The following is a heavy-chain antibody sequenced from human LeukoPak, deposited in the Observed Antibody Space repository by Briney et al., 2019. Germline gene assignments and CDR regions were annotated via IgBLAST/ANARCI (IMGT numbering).Heavy chain of an antibody. J-gene: IGHJ4*02. Sequence: ASVKVSCKASGGTFSSYAISWVRQATGQGLEWMGWMNPNSGNTGYAQKFQGRVTITRNTSISTAYMELSSLRPEDTAVYYCARNSVAGTADFDYWGQGTLVTVSS. D-gene: IGHD6-19*01. CDR1: GGTFSSYA. V-gene: IGHV1-8*03. CDR2: MNPNSGNT. CDR3: ARNSVAGTADFDY.